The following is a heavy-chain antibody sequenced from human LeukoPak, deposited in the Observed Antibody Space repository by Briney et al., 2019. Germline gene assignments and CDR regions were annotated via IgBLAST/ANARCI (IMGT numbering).Heavy chain of an antibody. D-gene: IGHD3-16*01. V-gene: IGHV3-9*01. CDR3: AKDIEGYVDHTYNMDV. CDR1: GFTFRDYA. Sequence: GGSLRLSCVASGFTFRDYAMHWVRQAPGKGLEWVSGISWNSKNIGYADSVKGRFIISRDNAKNSMYLQMNSLRLEDTALYYCAKDIEGYVDHTYNMDVWGKGTTVTVSS. CDR2: ISWNSKNI. J-gene: IGHJ6*03.